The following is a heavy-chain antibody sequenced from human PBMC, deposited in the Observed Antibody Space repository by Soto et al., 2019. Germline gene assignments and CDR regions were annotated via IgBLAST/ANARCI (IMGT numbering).Heavy chain of an antibody. CDR2: INPNSGGT. D-gene: IGHD4-17*01. J-gene: IGHJ6*02. V-gene: IGHV1-2*04. CDR3: ARGDETDYVDGMAV. Sequence: ASVKVSCKASGYTFTGYYMHWVRQAPGQGLEWMGWINPNSGGTNYAQKFQGWVTMTRDTSISTAYMELSRLRSDDTAVYYCARGDETDYVDGMAVCGQGTTVPASS. CDR1: GYTFTGYY.